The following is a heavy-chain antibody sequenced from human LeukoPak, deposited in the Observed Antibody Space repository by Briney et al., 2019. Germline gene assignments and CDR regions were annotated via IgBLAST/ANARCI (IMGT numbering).Heavy chain of an antibody. Sequence: GGSLRLSCAASGFTFSSYSMNWVRQAPGKGLEWVSSISSSSSYIYYADSVKGRFTISRHNSKNTLYLQMNSLRAEDTAVYYCARMRGYSLFPDYWGQGTLVTVSS. V-gene: IGHV3-21*04. D-gene: IGHD5-18*01. CDR1: GFTFSSYS. CDR2: ISSSSSYI. CDR3: ARMRGYSLFPDY. J-gene: IGHJ4*02.